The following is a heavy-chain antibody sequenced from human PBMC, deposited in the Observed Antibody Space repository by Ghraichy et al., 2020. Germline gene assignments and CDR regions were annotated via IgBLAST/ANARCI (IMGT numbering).Heavy chain of an antibody. CDR3: ARDPRNFGH. J-gene: IGHJ5*02. V-gene: IGHV4-38-2*02. CDR2: IYHSGNT. CDR1: GFSISSGYY. D-gene: IGHD1-14*01. Sequence: SCTVSGFSISSGYYWGWVRQPPGKGLEWIGSIYHSGNTYYNPSLKSRVTISVDTSKNQFSLELSSVTAADTAVYYCARDPRNFGHWGQGILVIVSS.